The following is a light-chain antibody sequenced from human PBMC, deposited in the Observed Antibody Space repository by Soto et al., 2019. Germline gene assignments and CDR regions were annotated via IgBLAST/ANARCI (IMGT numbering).Light chain of an antibody. V-gene: IGKV1-39*01. Sequence: GDRVTITCRASQTVRTYLNWYQQKPGKAPTLLVYAASTLGSAVPPRFTGAGSETDFTLTISGLQPEDFATYYCQQTFSTPITFGQGTRLEI. CDR2: AAS. CDR3: QQTFSTPIT. CDR1: QTVRTY. J-gene: IGKJ5*01.